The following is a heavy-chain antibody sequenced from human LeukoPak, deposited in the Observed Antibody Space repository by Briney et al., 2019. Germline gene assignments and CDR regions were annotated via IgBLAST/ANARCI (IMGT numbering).Heavy chain of an antibody. D-gene: IGHD3-9*01. Sequence: GGSLRLSCAASGFTFSSYAMHWVRQAPGKGLEWVAVISYDGSNKYYADSVKGRFTISRDNSKNTLYLQMNSLRAEDTAVYYCAKWGDYDVLTGYYVSDYWGQGTLVTVSS. J-gene: IGHJ4*02. CDR2: ISYDGSNK. V-gene: IGHV3-30-3*02. CDR1: GFTFSSYA. CDR3: AKWGDYDVLTGYYVSDY.